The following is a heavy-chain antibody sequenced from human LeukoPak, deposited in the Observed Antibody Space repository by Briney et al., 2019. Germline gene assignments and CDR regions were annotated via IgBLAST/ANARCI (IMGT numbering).Heavy chain of an antibody. CDR3: AKGGNRIGAFDDYYYYGMDV. CDR2: ISGSGGST. J-gene: IGHJ6*02. D-gene: IGHD3-16*01. V-gene: IGHV3-23*01. CDR1: GFTFSSYA. Sequence: GGSLRLSCAASGFTFSSYAMSWVCQAPGKGLEWVSAISGSGGSTYYADSVKGRFTISRDNSKNTLYLQMNSLRAEDTAVYYCAKGGNRIGAFDDYYYYGMDVWGQGTTVTVSS.